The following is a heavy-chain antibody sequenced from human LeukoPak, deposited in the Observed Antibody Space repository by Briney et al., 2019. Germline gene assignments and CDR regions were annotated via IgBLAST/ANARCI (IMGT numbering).Heavy chain of an antibody. CDR2: INWNSGTI. CDR3: AKGYCISTKCFFDY. CDR1: GFTFDDYA. V-gene: IGHV3-9*01. D-gene: IGHD2-2*01. J-gene: IGHJ4*02. Sequence: GGSLRLSCAASGFTFDDYAMHWVRRAPGKGLEWVSGINWNSGTIGSADSVKGRFTISRDNAMNSLYLQMNGLRPEDTALYYCAKGYCISTKCFFDYWGQGTLVTVSS.